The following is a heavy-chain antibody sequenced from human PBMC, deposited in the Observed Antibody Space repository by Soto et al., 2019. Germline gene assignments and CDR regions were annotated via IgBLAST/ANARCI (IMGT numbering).Heavy chain of an antibody. Sequence: ASVKVSCKASGYTFTSYAMHWVRQAPGQGLEWMGWMNPNSGNTGYAQKFQGRVTMTRNTSISTAYMELSSLRSEDTAVYYCAREKYGGYFDYWGQGTLVTVSS. J-gene: IGHJ4*02. CDR1: GYTFTSYA. D-gene: IGHD2-15*01. CDR2: MNPNSGNT. CDR3: AREKYGGYFDY. V-gene: IGHV1-8*02.